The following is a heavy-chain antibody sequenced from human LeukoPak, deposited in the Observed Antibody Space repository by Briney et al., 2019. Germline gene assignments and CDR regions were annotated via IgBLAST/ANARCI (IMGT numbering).Heavy chain of an antibody. V-gene: IGHV4-34*01. CDR1: GGSFSGYY. CDR3: ARGRRGYRSGGSCYLSQTNYYYYYMDV. D-gene: IGHD2-15*01. J-gene: IGHJ6*03. CDR2: INHSGST. Sequence: SETLSLTCAVYGGSFSGYYWSWIRQPPGKGLEWIGEINHSGSTNYNPSLKSRVTISVDTSKNQFSLKLSSVTAADTAVYYCARGRRGYRSGGSCYLSQTNYYYYYMDVWGKGTTVTVSS.